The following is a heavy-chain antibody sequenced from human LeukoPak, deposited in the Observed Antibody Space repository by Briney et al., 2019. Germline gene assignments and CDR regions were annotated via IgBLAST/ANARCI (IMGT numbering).Heavy chain of an antibody. CDR1: GFTFSSYW. CDR3: STGSGHAFDI. V-gene: IGHV3-74*01. CDR2: INSDGSST. J-gene: IGHJ3*02. D-gene: IGHD3-10*01. Sequence: SGGSLRLSCAASGFTFSSYWMHWLRHVPGKGLVWVSRINSDGSSTSYADSVKGRFTISRDNAKNTLYVQMNSLRAEDTAVYYCSTGSGHAFDIWGRGTMVTVSS.